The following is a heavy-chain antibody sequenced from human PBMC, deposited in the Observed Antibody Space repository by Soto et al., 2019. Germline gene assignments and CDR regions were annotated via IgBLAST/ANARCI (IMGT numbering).Heavy chain of an antibody. Sequence: PGGSLRLSCGASGFTFSSYGMHWVRQAPGKGLEWVAVISYDGSNKYYADSVKGRFTISRDNSKNTLYLQMNSLRAEDTAVYYCAKDKRQQWLIYYFDYWGQGTLVTVSS. D-gene: IGHD6-19*01. CDR2: ISYDGSNK. CDR1: GFTFSSYG. J-gene: IGHJ4*02. V-gene: IGHV3-30*18. CDR3: AKDKRQQWLIYYFDY.